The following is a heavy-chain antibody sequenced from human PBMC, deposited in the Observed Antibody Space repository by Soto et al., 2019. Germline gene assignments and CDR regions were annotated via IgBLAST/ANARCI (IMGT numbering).Heavy chain of an antibody. CDR3: ASVGSPFI. V-gene: IGHV4-59*01. CDR2: IYYSGST. Sequence: TSETLSLTCTVSGGSISSYYWSWIRQPPGKGLEWIGYIYYSGSTNYIPSLKSRVTISVDTSKNQFSLKLSSVTAADTAVYYCASVGSPFIWGQGTLVTAPQ. CDR1: GGSISSYY. D-gene: IGHD3-10*01. J-gene: IGHJ4*02.